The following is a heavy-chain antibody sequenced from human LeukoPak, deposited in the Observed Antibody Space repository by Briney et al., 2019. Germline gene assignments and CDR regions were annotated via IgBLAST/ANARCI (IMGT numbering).Heavy chain of an antibody. D-gene: IGHD3-10*01. CDR1: GFDFSTYA. CDR3: AREAFQFGQYYFDY. CDR2: ISGGGDTT. J-gene: IGHJ4*02. Sequence: RAGGSLRLSCAASGFDFSTYAMSWVRQAPGKGLGWVSGISGGGDTTYYADSVKGRFTISRDNSKNMLYLQIKSLGAEDTAIYYCAREAFQFGQYYFDYWGQGTPVTVSS. V-gene: IGHV3-23*01.